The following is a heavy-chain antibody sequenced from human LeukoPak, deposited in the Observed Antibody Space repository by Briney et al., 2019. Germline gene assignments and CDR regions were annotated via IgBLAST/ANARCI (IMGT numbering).Heavy chain of an antibody. J-gene: IGHJ3*02. CDR2: INSDGSST. D-gene: IGHD3-10*01. Sequence: QPGGSLRLSCAASGFTFSSYWMHWVRHDPGKGLVWVSRINSDGSSTTYADSVKGRFTISRDNAKNTLYLQMNSLRAEDTAVYYCARDVYYGSGSYSNDAFDIWGQGTMVTVSS. CDR3: ARDVYYGSGSYSNDAFDI. CDR1: GFTFSSYW. V-gene: IGHV3-74*01.